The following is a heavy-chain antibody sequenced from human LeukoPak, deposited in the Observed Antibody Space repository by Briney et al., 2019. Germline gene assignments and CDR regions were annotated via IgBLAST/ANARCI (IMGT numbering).Heavy chain of an antibody. CDR1: GFAFSSFA. Sequence: GGSLRLSCAASGFAFSSFAMGWVRQSPGKGLEWLSTINGGGNTTFYADSVKGRFTISRDNSKNTLYLHMDSLRPDDTAIYYCTKELHVAVAVADYYYFYMDVWGRGTAVIVSS. CDR3: TKELHVAVAVADYYYFYMDV. D-gene: IGHD6-19*01. CDR2: INGGGNTT. J-gene: IGHJ6*03. V-gene: IGHV3-23*01.